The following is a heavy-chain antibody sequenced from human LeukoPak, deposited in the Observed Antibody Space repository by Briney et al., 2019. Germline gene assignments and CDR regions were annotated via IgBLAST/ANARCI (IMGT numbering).Heavy chain of an antibody. V-gene: IGHV4-31*03. J-gene: IGHJ4*02. Sequence: SETLSLTCTVSGGSISSGGYYWSWIRQHPGKGLEWIGYIYCSGSTYYNPSLKSRVTISVDTSKNQFSLKLSSVTAADTAVYYCARGACSGGSCYEFDYWGRGTLVTVSS. CDR3: ARGACSGGSCYEFDY. D-gene: IGHD2-15*01. CDR1: GGSISSGGYY. CDR2: IYCSGST.